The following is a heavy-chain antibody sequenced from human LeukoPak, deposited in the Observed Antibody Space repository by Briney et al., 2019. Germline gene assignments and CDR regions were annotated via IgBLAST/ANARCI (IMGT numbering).Heavy chain of an antibody. CDR3: AKQGCSSTSCYSESDYLDY. V-gene: IGHV3-9*01. Sequence: GGSLRLSCAASGFTFDDYAMHWVRQAPGKGLEWVSGISWNSGSIGYADSVKGRFTISRDNAKNSLYLQMNSLRAEDTALHYCAKQGCSSTSCYSESDYLDYWGQGTLVTVSS. D-gene: IGHD2-2*01. J-gene: IGHJ4*02. CDR2: ISWNSGSI. CDR1: GFTFDDYA.